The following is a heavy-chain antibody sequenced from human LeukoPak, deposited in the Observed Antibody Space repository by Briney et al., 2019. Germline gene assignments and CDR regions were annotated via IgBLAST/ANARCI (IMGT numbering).Heavy chain of an antibody. J-gene: IGHJ4*02. Sequence: GGSLRLSCAVSGFTFSNEAMGWVRQLRGGGLEWVSVISGSGGTTYYAESVKGRFTISRDNSKNTLYLQMHSLRAEDTAVYYCASRAQATMPAAGTWALLVYWGQGTLVTVSS. CDR2: ISGSGGTT. D-gene: IGHD6-13*01. CDR3: ASRAQATMPAAGTWALLVY. CDR1: GFTFSNEA. V-gene: IGHV3-23*01.